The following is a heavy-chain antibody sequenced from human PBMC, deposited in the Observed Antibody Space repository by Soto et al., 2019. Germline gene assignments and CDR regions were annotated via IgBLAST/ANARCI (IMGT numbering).Heavy chain of an antibody. CDR2: ISAYNGNT. D-gene: IGHD3-3*01. CDR1: GYTFTSYG. Sequence: VASVKVSCKASGYTFTSYGISWVRQAPGQGLEWMGWISAYNGNTNYAQKLQGRVTMTTDTSTSTAYMELRSLRSDDTAVYYCAREYDFWSGPPRWFDPWGQGTLVTVSS. J-gene: IGHJ5*02. V-gene: IGHV1-18*04. CDR3: AREYDFWSGPPRWFDP.